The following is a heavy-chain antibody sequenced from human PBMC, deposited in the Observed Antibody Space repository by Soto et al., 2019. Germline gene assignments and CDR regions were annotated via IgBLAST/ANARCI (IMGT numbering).Heavy chain of an antibody. V-gene: IGHV1-69*13. CDR2: IIPIFGTA. CDR1: GYTFTTFA. Sequence: QVLLVQSGAEVKKPGASVKVSCKASGYTFTTFAIHWVRQAPGQRLEWMGWIIPIFGTANYAQKFQGRVMITADESTSTAYMELSSLRSEDTAVYYCATGSGSTPDNPYFDYWGQGTLVTVSS. J-gene: IGHJ4*02. D-gene: IGHD3-10*01. CDR3: ATGSGSTPDNPYFDY.